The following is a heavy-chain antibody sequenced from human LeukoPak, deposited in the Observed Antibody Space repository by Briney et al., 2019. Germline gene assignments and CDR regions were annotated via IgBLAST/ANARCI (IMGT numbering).Heavy chain of an antibody. CDR2: IYHSGST. CDR3: ANVDRGSGGGGTFDY. V-gene: IGHV4-30-2*01. Sequence: SQTLSLTCAVSGGSISSGGYSWSWIRQPPGKGLEWIGYIYHSGSTYYNPSLKSRVTISVDRPKNQFSLKLSSVTAADTAVYYCANVDRGSGGGGTFDYWGQGTLVTVSS. CDR1: GGSISSGGYS. J-gene: IGHJ4*02. D-gene: IGHD5-12*01.